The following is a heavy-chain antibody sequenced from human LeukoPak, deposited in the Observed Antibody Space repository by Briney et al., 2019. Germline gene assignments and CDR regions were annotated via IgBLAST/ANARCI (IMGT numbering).Heavy chain of an antibody. CDR3: AREREYYYDSSGYYDY. V-gene: IGHV1-46*01. CDR2: INPSGGST. J-gene: IGHJ4*02. CDR1: GYTFTSYY. Sequence: ASVKVSCKASGYTFTSYYMHWVRQAPGQGLEWMGIINPSGGSTSYAQKFQGRVTMTRDTSTCTVYMELSSLRSEDTAVYYCAREREYYYDSSGYYDYWGQGTLVTVSS. D-gene: IGHD3-22*01.